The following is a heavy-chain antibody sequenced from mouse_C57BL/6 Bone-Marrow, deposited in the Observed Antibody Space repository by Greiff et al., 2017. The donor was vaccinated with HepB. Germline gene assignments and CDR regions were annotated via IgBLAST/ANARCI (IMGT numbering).Heavy chain of an antibody. V-gene: IGHV5-6*01. Sequence: DVQLVESGGDLVKPGGSLKLSCAASGFTFSSYGMSWVRQTPDKRLEWVATISSGGSYTYYPDSVKGRFTISRDNAKNTLYLQMSSLKSEDTAMYYCARLDYYGSSPRFDYWGQGTTLTVSS. CDR3: ARLDYYGSSPRFDY. CDR2: ISSGGSYT. J-gene: IGHJ2*01. D-gene: IGHD1-1*01. CDR1: GFTFSSYG.